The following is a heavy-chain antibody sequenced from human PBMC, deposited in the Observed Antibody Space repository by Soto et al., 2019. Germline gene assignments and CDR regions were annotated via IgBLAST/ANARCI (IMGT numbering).Heavy chain of an antibody. J-gene: IGHJ4*02. CDR2: TYPGDSDT. D-gene: IGHD3-22*01. CDR3: ARQYYYDSSGYPYYFDY. Sequence: GESLKISCKGSGYSFTSYWIGWVRQMPGKGLEWMGITYPGDSDTRYSPSFQGQVTISADKSISTAYLQWSSLKASDTAMYYCARQYYYDSSGYPYYFDYWGQGTLVTVSS. CDR1: GYSFTSYW. V-gene: IGHV5-51*01.